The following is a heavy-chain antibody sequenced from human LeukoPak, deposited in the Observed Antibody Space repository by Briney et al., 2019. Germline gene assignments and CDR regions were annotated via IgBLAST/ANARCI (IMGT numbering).Heavy chain of an antibody. V-gene: IGHV3-23*01. CDR2: ISGGGGST. Sequence: GGSPRLSCAASGFTFSSYAMSWVRQAPGKGLEWVSTISGGGGSTYYADSVKGRFTISRDNSKYTLYLQMNSLRAEDTAVYYCAKGDLGPAVSWGQGTLVTVSS. CDR1: GFTFSSYA. D-gene: IGHD2-15*01. J-gene: IGHJ4*02. CDR3: AKGDLGPAVS.